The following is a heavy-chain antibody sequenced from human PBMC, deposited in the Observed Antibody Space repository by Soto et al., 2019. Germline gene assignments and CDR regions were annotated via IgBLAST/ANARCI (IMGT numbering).Heavy chain of an antibody. J-gene: IGHJ4*02. CDR2: INHSGST. Sequence: QVQLRQSGPGLVKTSGTLSLTCAVSGGSVSSTNWWTWVRQPPGKRLEWIGEINHSGSTNYNPSLKSRVTISVDTSKNQFSLKLTSVTAADTAVYYCARDKITGLFDYWGQGTLVTVSS. CDR1: GGSVSSTNW. D-gene: IGHD2-8*02. V-gene: IGHV4-4*02. CDR3: ARDKITGLFDY.